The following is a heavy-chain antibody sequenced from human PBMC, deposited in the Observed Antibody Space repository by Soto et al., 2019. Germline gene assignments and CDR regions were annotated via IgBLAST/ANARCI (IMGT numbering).Heavy chain of an antibody. D-gene: IGHD2-21*02. CDR3: AKYCGGDCRHFDA. J-gene: IGHJ4*02. V-gene: IGHV1-46*01. Sequence: QVQLVQSGAEVKKPGSSVKLSCKASGYNFIAYYIYWVRQAPGQGPEWMGMINPSSGATNYAQKFQGRVTVTRDTSTSTAYLELSSLRSEDAAVYYCAKYCGGDCRHFDAWGQGTLVTVSP. CDR2: INPSSGAT. CDR1: GYNFIAYY.